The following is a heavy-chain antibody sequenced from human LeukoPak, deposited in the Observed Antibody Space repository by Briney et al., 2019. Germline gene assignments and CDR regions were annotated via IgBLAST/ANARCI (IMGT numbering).Heavy chain of an antibody. CDR1: GFTFSSYA. D-gene: IGHD1-26*01. CDR3: AREGRSPHLYYYYYMDV. J-gene: IGHJ6*03. V-gene: IGHV3-21*01. CDR2: ISWRSSDI. Sequence: GGSLRLSCAASGFTFSSYAMSWVRQAPGKRLEWVSSISWRSSDIEYADSVKGRFRISRDNAKNSLYLQMNSLRAEDTAVYYCAREGRSPHLYYYYYMDVWGKGTTVTVSS.